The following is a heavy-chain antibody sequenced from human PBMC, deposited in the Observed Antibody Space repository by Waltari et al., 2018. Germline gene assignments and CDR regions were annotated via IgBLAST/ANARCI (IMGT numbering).Heavy chain of an antibody. V-gene: IGHV1-69*06. Sequence: PLCGGTNYAQKFQGRVTITADKSTSTAYMELSSLRSEDTAVYYCARDIATLGGYFDLWGRGTLVTVSS. CDR2: PLCGGT. CDR3: ARDIATLGGYFDL. J-gene: IGHJ2*01. D-gene: IGHD1-26*01.